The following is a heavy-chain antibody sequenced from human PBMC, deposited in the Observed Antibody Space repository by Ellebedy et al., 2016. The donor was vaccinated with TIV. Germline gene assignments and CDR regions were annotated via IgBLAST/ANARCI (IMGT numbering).Heavy chain of an antibody. J-gene: IGHJ4*02. CDR1: GFTFDDYG. Sequence: GESLKISCAASGFTFDDYGMSWVRQAPGKGLEWVSGINWNGGSTGYADSVKGRFTISRDNAKNSLYLQMNSLRAEDTAVYYCARGPIDYGDYGDYWGQGTLVTVSS. CDR2: INWNGGST. CDR3: ARGPIDYGDYGDY. D-gene: IGHD4-17*01. V-gene: IGHV3-20*04.